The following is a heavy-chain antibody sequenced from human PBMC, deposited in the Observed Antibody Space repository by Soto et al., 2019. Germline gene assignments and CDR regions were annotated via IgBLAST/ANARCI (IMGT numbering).Heavy chain of an antibody. D-gene: IGHD3-3*01. V-gene: IGHV4-59*01. CDR2: IYYSGST. CDR1: GGSISSYY. CDR3: ARAVTIFGVVHHDAFDI. J-gene: IGHJ3*02. Sequence: SETLSLTCTVSGGSISSYYWSWIRQPPGKGLEWIGYIYYSGSTNYNPSLKSRVTISVDTSKNQFSLKLSSVTAADTAVYYCARAVTIFGVVHHDAFDIWGQGTMVTVSS.